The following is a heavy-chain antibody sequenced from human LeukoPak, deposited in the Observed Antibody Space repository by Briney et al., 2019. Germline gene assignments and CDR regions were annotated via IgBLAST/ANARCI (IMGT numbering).Heavy chain of an antibody. D-gene: IGHD5-18*01. CDR3: ARVGLGYGYFDY. CDR1: GDSISNDDFY. V-gene: IGHV4-30-4*08. Sequence: SQTLSLTCTVSGDSISNDDFYWSWIRQSPGKGLEWIGYIYYSGNTYYNPSLESRVTISVDTSKNQFSLKLSSVTAADTAVYYCARVGLGYGYFDYWGQGTLVTVSS. CDR2: IYYSGNT. J-gene: IGHJ4*02.